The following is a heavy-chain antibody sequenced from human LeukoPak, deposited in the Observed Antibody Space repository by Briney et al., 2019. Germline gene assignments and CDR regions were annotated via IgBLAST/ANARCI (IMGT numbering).Heavy chain of an antibody. V-gene: IGHV3-23*01. CDR2: ISGSGDST. J-gene: IGHJ4*02. Sequence: GGSLRLSCAASGFTFSSFAMSWVRQAPGKGLEWVSTISGSGDSTYYADSVKGRFTISRDNSKNTLFLQTNSLRAEDTAVYYCANSEMQITMIPKGWDYWGQGTLVTVSS. D-gene: IGHD3-22*01. CDR3: ANSEMQITMIPKGWDY. CDR1: GFTFSSFA.